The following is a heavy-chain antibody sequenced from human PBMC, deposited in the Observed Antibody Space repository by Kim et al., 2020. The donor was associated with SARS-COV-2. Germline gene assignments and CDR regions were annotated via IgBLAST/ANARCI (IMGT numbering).Heavy chain of an antibody. CDR3: ASSRGYSVFDY. J-gene: IGHJ4*02. Sequence: SETLSLTCTVSGGSISSYYWSWIRQPPGKGLEWIGYIYYSGSTNYNPSLKSRVTISVDTSKNQFSLKLSSVTAADTAVYYCASSRGYSVFDYWGQGTLVTVSS. V-gene: IGHV4-59*13. CDR2: IYYSGST. CDR1: GGSISSYY. D-gene: IGHD6-13*01.